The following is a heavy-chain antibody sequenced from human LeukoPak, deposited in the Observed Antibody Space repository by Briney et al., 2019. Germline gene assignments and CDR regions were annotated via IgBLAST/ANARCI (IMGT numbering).Heavy chain of an antibody. V-gene: IGHV3-7*01. CDR3: ARDGYYGSGEPHWFDP. J-gene: IGHJ5*02. CDR1: GFTFSSCW. D-gene: IGHD3-10*01. CDR2: IKQDGSEK. Sequence: GGSLRLSCAASGFTFSSCWMSWVRQAPGKGLEWVANIKQDGSEKYYVDSVKGRFTISRDNAKNSLYLQMNSLRAEDTAVYYCARDGYYGSGEPHWFDPWGQGTLVTVSS.